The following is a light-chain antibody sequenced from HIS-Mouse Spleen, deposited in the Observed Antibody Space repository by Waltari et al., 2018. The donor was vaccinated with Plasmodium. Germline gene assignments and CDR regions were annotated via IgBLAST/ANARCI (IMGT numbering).Light chain of an antibody. V-gene: IGKV3-15*01. J-gene: IGKJ3*01. Sequence: EIVMTQSPATLSVSPGERATLSCRASQSVSSNLAWYQQKPGQAPRLLIYGSSPRATGIPARFIGTGSGTEFTRTISSLQSEDFAVYYRQQYNNCSFTVGPGTKVDIK. CDR3: QQYNNCSFT. CDR1: QSVSSN. CDR2: GSS.